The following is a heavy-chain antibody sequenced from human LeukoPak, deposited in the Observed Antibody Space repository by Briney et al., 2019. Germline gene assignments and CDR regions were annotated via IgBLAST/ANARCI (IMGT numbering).Heavy chain of an antibody. CDR1: GYTFTGYY. CDR2: INPNSGGT. CDR3: ARDLLGANFDY. Sequence: GASVKVSCKASGYTFTGYYMHWVRQAPGQGLEWMGWINPNSGGTNYVQKFQGRVTMTRDTSISTAYMELSRLRSDDTAVYYCARDLLGANFDYWGQGTLVTVSS. D-gene: IGHD2-15*01. V-gene: IGHV1-2*02. J-gene: IGHJ4*02.